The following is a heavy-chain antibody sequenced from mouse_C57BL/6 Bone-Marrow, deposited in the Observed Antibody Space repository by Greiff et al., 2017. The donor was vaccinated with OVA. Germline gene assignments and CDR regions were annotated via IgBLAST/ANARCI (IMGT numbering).Heavy chain of an antibody. CDR2: IHPNSGST. D-gene: IGHD3-2*02. CDR3: ARRLRGFYYAMDY. V-gene: IGHV1-64*01. J-gene: IGHJ4*01. Sequence: VQLQQSGAELVKPGASVKLSCKASGYTFTSYWMHWVKQRPGQGLEWIGMIHPNSGSTNYNEKFKSKATLTVDKSSSTAYMQLSSLTSEDSAVYYCARRLRGFYYAMDYWGQGTSVTVSS. CDR1: GYTFTSYW.